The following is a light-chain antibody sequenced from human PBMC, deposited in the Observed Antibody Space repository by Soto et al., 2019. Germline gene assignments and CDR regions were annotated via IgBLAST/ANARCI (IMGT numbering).Light chain of an antibody. V-gene: IGKV1-27*01. CDR2: AAS. Sequence: DIQMTQSPSSLSASVGARVTITCRASQDIKNYLAWYQQKPGQVPSLLIYAASTLQSGVPPRFSGSGSGTDYTLTISSLQPEDVATYYCQKYDSVPLTFGGGTKVEIQ. CDR3: QKYDSVPLT. J-gene: IGKJ4*01. CDR1: QDIKNY.